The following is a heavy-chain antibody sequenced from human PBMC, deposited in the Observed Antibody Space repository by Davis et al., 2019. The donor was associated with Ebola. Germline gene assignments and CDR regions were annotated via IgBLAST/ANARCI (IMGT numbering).Heavy chain of an antibody. CDR2: IFWDVDK. CDR3: AHSIVTIFGRAFDI. CDR1: GFSLSTSGVG. Sequence: SGPTLVKPTQTLTLTCTFSGFSLSTSGVGVGWIRQPPGKALEWLGLIFWDVDKRYSPSLKSRLTITKDTSKDQVVLTMTNMDPVDTATYYCAHSIVTIFGRAFDIWGQGTMVTVSS. J-gene: IGHJ3*02. V-gene: IGHV2-5*02. D-gene: IGHD3-3*01.